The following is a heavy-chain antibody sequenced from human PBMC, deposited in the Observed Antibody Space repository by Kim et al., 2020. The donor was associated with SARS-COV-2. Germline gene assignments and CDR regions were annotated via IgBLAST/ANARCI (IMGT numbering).Heavy chain of an antibody. Sequence: GGSLRLSCGASGFTFSSFSFNWIRQAPGKGLEWISYITIGGDGTQYADSVRGRFTISRDNVHNLIYLQMNSLRHEDTAIYYCARDKANAFAIWGHGTMIT. CDR3: ARDKANAFAI. V-gene: IGHV3-48*02. CDR2: ITIGGDGT. J-gene: IGHJ3*02. CDR1: GFTFSSFS.